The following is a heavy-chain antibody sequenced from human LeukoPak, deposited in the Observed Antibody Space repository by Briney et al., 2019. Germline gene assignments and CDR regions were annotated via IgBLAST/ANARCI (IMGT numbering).Heavy chain of an antibody. CDR3: ASRLRGYNWNPFDY. D-gene: IGHD1-20*01. CDR2: INHSGST. V-gene: IGHV4-34*01. Sequence: SETLSLTCAVYGGSFSGYYWSWIRQPPGKGLEWIGEINHSGSTNYNPSLKSRVTISVDTSKNQFSLKLSSVTAADTAVYYCASRLRGYNWNPFDYWGQGTLVTVSS. CDR1: GGSFSGYY. J-gene: IGHJ4*02.